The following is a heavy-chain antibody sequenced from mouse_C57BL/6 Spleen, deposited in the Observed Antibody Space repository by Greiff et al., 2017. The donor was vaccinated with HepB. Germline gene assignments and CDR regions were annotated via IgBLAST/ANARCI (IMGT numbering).Heavy chain of an antibody. J-gene: IGHJ3*01. CDR3: ARNYYGSSSWIAY. D-gene: IGHD1-1*01. Sequence: EVMLVESGGGLVKPGGSLKLSCAASGFTFSSYTMSWVRQTPEKRLEWVATISGGGGNTYYPDSVKGRFTISRDNAKNTLYLQMSSLRSEDTALYYCARNYYGSSSWIAYWGQGTLVTVSA. CDR2: ISGGGGNT. V-gene: IGHV5-9*01. CDR1: GFTFSSYT.